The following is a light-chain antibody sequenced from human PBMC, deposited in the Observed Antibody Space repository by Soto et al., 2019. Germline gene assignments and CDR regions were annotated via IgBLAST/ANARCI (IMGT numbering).Light chain of an antibody. J-gene: IGKJ5*01. Sequence: EIVMTQSPATLSVSPGERATLSCRASQSVSSNLAWYQQKPGQAPRLLIYGASTRATGIPASFSGSGSGTDFTPTISNLQSEDFAVYYCQQYNNWPPITFGQGTRLEIK. CDR2: GAS. V-gene: IGKV3-15*01. CDR1: QSVSSN. CDR3: QQYNNWPPIT.